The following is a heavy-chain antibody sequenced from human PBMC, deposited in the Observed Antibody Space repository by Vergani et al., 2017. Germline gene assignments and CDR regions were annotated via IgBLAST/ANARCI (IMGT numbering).Heavy chain of an antibody. CDR3: AKDNDFWSGYYSYFDY. D-gene: IGHD3-3*01. V-gene: IGHV3-23*01. CDR1: GFTFSSYA. CDR2: ISGSGGST. Sequence: EVQLLESGGGLVQPGGSLRLSCAASGFTFSSYAMSWVRQAPGKGLEWVSAISGSGGSTYYADSVKGRFTISRDNSKNTLYLQMNSLRAEDTAVYYCAKDNDFWSGYYSYFDYGGQGTLVTVSS. J-gene: IGHJ4*02.